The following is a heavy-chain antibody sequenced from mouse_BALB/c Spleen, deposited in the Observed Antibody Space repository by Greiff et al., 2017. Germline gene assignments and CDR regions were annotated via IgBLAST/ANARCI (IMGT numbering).Heavy chain of an antibody. V-gene: IGHV5-6-3*01. D-gene: IGHD1-1*01. CDR2: INSNGGST. Sequence: EVQLQQSGGGLVQPGGSLKLSCAASGFTFSSYGMSWVRQTPDKRLELVATINSNGGSTYYPDSVKGRFTISRDNAKNTLYLQMSSLKSEDTAMYYCASSNYYGSSYSYWGQGTTLTVSS. J-gene: IGHJ2*01. CDR1: GFTFSSYG. CDR3: ASSNYYGSSYSY.